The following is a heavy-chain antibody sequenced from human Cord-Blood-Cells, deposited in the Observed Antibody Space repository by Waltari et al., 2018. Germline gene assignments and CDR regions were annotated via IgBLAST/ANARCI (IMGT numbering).Heavy chain of an antibody. CDR2: IYTSGST. CDR3: ARDQIRWLRNQYYYYGMDV. CDR1: GGSISSGSYH. J-gene: IGHJ6*02. D-gene: IGHD5-12*01. V-gene: IGHV4-61*09. Sequence: QVQLQESGPGLVKPSQTLSLTCTVSGGSISSGSYHWTWIRQPAGKGLEWIGYIYTSGSTNYNPSLKSRVTISVDTSKNQFSLKLSSVTAADTAVYYCARDQIRWLRNQYYYYGMDVWGQGTTVTVSS.